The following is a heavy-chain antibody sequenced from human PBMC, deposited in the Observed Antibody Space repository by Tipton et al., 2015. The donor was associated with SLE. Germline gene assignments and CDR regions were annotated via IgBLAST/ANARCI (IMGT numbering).Heavy chain of an antibody. V-gene: IGHV4-38-2*02. J-gene: IGHJ4*02. Sequence: TLSLTCTVPGYSISSGYYWGWIRQPPGKGLEWIGSIYHSGSTYYNPSLKGRVTISVDTSKNQFSLKLSSVTAADTAVYYCASAAGPFDYWGQGTLVTVSS. CDR2: IYHSGST. D-gene: IGHD6-13*01. CDR3: ASAAGPFDY. CDR1: GYSISSGYY.